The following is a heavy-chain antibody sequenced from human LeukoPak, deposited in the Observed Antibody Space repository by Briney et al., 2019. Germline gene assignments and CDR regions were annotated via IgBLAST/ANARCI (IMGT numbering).Heavy chain of an antibody. D-gene: IGHD2-8*01. J-gene: IGHJ4*02. Sequence: GGSLRLSCAASGLTVSSNYMSWVRQAPGKGLEWVSVMYTGGSTYYAESVKGRFTISRDNSKNTLYLQVNSLRAEDTAVYYCARGSCTNGVCYFSYWGQGTLVTVSS. CDR2: MYTGGST. CDR3: ARGSCTNGVCYFSY. V-gene: IGHV3-53*01. CDR1: GLTVSSNY.